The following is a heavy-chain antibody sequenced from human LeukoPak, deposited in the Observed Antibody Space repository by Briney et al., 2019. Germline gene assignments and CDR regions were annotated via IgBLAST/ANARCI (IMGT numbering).Heavy chain of an antibody. D-gene: IGHD6-19*01. CDR1: GFSINTYS. CDR3: VAATGAFDI. J-gene: IGHJ3*02. CDR2: ISSSSSYI. Sequence: GGSLRLSCAASGFSINTYSMNWVRQAPGKGLEWVSSISSSSSYIYNADSMKGRFTISRDNAKNSLYVQMNSLRAEDTAVYYCVAATGAFDIWGQGTVVAVSS. V-gene: IGHV3-21*06.